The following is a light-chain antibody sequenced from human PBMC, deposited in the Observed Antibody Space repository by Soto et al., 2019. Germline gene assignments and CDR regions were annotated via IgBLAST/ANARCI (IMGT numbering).Light chain of an antibody. CDR3: MPGRLGPVT. J-gene: IGKJ5*01. CDR1: QSLVHSDGIAY. Sequence: DVVMTQSPLSLPVTLGQPASISCRSNQSLVHSDGIAYFSWFQQRPGRSPRRLIYKVSSRDAGVPARFSGSASGTDFALTIRTVEGGYVGVYYRMPGRLGPVTFGQGTRFEI. V-gene: IGKV2-30*02. CDR2: KVS.